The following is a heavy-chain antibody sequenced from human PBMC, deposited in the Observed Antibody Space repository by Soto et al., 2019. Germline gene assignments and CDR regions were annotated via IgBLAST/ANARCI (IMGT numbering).Heavy chain of an antibody. CDR3: AKMDKRGYYYYGMDV. D-gene: IGHD2-2*03. CDR1: GFTFNNYA. V-gene: IGHV3-23*01. J-gene: IGHJ6*02. Sequence: EVQVLESGGGLVQPGESLRLSCAASGFTFNNYAMSWVRQAPGKGLEWVSAVSGSGSSTYYADSVKGQFTISRDNSKNTLYLQMNSQRAEDTAVYYCAKMDKRGYYYYGMDVWGQGTTVTVSS. CDR2: VSGSGSST.